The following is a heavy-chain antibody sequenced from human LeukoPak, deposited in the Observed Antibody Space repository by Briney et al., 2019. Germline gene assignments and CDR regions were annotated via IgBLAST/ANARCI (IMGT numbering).Heavy chain of an antibody. CDR2: ISTNSSYR. V-gene: IGHV3-21*01. CDR1: GFTFSSYN. J-gene: IGHJ5*02. D-gene: IGHD3-22*01. Sequence: GGSLKLSCTASGFTFSSYNINWVRQAPGKGLEWVSSISTNSSYRYYADSVKGRFTISRDNAKKLFYLQLNSLRAEDTAVYYCAKGGMLVVSWFDPWGQGTLVTVSS. CDR3: AKGGMLVVSWFDP.